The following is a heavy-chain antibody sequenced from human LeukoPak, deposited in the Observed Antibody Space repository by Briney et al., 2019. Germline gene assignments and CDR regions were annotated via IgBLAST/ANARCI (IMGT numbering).Heavy chain of an antibody. D-gene: IGHD3-22*01. V-gene: IGHV3-48*03. Sequence: GGSLRPSCVGSGFTFSHYEMNWVRQAPGKGLEWITHISSHGTTIYYADSVKGRFTISRDNANNSVFLQLSSLRAEDTAVYYCARGAYGEYDSSATEYFQHWGQGTLVAVSS. J-gene: IGHJ1*01. CDR2: ISSHGTTI. CDR1: GFTFSHYE. CDR3: ARGAYGEYDSSATEYFQH.